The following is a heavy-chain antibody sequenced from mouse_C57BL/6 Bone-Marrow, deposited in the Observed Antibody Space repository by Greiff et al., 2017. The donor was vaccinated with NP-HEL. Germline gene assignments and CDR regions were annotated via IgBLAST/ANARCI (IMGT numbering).Heavy chain of an antibody. CDR3: AREGLYSNSWFAY. Sequence: QVQLKQSGPGLVQPSQSLSITCTVSGFSLTSYGVHWVRQSPGKGLEWLGVIWSGGSTDYNAAFISRLSISKDNSKSQVFFKMNSLRADDTAIYYCAREGLYSNSWFAYWGQGTLVTVSA. V-gene: IGHV2-2*01. D-gene: IGHD2-5*01. CDR1: GFSLTSYG. J-gene: IGHJ3*01. CDR2: IWSGGST.